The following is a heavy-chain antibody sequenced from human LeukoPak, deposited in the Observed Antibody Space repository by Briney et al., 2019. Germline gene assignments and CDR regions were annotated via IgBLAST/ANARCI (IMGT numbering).Heavy chain of an antibody. CDR2: INHSGST. V-gene: IGHV4-34*01. CDR1: GGSFSGYY. Sequence: SETLSLTCAVYGGSFSGYYWSWIRQTPGKGLEWIGEINHSGSTNYNPSLKSRVTISVDTSKNQFSLKLSSVTAADTAVYYCARRFSGIAARPDPNWFDPWGQGTLVTVSS. CDR3: ARRFSGIAARPDPNWFDP. D-gene: IGHD6-6*01. J-gene: IGHJ5*02.